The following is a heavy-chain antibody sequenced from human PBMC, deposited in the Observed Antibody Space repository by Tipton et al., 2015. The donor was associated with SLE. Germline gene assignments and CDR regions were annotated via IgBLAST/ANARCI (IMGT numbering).Heavy chain of an antibody. V-gene: IGHV4-59*01. CDR3: AGGAGWYFDL. CDR1: GGSISSYY. J-gene: IGHJ2*01. Sequence: TLSLTCTVSGGSISSYYWSWIRQPPGKGLEWIGYIYYSGSTNYNPSLKSRVTISVDTSKNQFSLKLSSVTAADTAVYYCAGGAGWYFDLWGRGTLVTVSS. CDR2: IYYSGST. D-gene: IGHD1-14*01.